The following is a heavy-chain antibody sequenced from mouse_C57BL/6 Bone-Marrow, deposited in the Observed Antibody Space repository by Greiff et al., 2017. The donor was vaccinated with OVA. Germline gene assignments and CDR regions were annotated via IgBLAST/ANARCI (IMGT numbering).Heavy chain of an antibody. CDR1: GYTFTDYY. V-gene: IGHV1-76*01. Sequence: VKLMESGAELVRPGASVKLSCKASGYTFTDYYINWVKQRPGQGLEWIARIYPGSGNTYYNEKFKGKATLTAEKSSSTAYMQLSSLTSEDSAVYFCARFGYYGSSRYFDVWGTGTTVTVSS. CDR2: IYPGSGNT. D-gene: IGHD1-1*01. CDR3: ARFGYYGSSRYFDV. J-gene: IGHJ1*03.